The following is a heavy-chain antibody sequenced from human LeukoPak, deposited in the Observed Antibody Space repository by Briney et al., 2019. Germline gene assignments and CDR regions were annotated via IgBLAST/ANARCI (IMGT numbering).Heavy chain of an antibody. Sequence: ASVKVSCKASGYTFTSYGISWVRQAPGQGIEWMGWISAYNCNTNYAQKLHGRVTMTTDTSTSTAYMELRSLRSDDTAVYYCARVPSPIAYYYDSSGYSWDIWGQGTMVTVSS. D-gene: IGHD3-22*01. V-gene: IGHV1-18*01. J-gene: IGHJ3*02. CDR3: ARVPSPIAYYYDSSGYSWDI. CDR1: GYTFTSYG. CDR2: ISAYNCNT.